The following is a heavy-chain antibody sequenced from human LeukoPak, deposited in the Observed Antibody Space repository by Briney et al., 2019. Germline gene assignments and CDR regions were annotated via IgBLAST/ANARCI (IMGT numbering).Heavy chain of an antibody. CDR3: ARDYFPIEYCSGGSCYFAPRWFDP. J-gene: IGHJ5*02. CDR2: IRYDGSNK. Sequence: GGSLRLSSAASGFTFSSYGMHWVRQAPGKGLEWVAFIRYDGSNKYYTDSVKGRFTISRDNAKNSLYLQMNSLRAEDTAVYYCARDYFPIEYCSGGSCYFAPRWFDPWGQGTLVTVSS. V-gene: IGHV3-30*02. CDR1: GFTFSSYG. D-gene: IGHD2-15*01.